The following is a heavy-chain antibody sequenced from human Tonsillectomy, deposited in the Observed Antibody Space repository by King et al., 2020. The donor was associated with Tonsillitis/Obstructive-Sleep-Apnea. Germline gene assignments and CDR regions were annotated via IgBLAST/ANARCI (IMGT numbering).Heavy chain of an antibody. V-gene: IGHV5-51*01. CDR3: AKKQGSTAFDF. CDR2: IYPGDSDT. D-gene: IGHD2-2*01. Sequence: QLVQSGAEVKKPGESLKISCQASGYIFTTYWIGWVRQMPGKGLEWMGIIYPGDSDTTYSPSFEGHVTISADKSISTAYLEWNSLKASDTAMYYCAKKQGSTAFDFWGQGTMVTVSS. J-gene: IGHJ3*01. CDR1: GYIFTTYW.